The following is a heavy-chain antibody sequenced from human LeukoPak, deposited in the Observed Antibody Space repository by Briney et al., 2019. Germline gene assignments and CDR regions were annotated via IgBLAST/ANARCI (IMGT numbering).Heavy chain of an antibody. CDR2: INHSVST. CDR3: ARGLPQVVPDAIGYYYYYYMDV. D-gene: IGHD2-2*02. CDR1: GGSFSVYY. V-gene: IGHV4-34*01. J-gene: IGHJ6*03. Sequence: PSETLSLTCAVYGGSFSVYYWSWIRQPPERGLEWIGEINHSVSTNNNPSRKRRVTISVDTSKNQFSLKLSSVNAADTAVYYCARGLPQVVPDAIGYYYYYYMDVWGKGTTVTVSS.